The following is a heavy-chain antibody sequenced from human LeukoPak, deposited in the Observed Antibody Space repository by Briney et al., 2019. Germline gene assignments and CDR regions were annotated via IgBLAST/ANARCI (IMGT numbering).Heavy chain of an antibody. CDR1: GGSISSYY. CDR2: IYYSGST. J-gene: IGHJ5*02. CDR3: ARDMVWSGYHNWFDP. D-gene: IGHD3-3*01. Sequence: PSETLSLTCTVSGGSISSYYWSWIRQPPGKGLEWIGYIYYSGSTNYNPSLKSRVTISVDTSKNQLSLKLSSVTAADTAVYYCARDMVWSGYHNWFDPWGQGTLVTVSS. V-gene: IGHV4-59*01.